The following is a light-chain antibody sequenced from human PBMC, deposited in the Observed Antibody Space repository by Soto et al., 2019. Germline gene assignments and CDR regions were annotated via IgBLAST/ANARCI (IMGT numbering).Light chain of an antibody. Sequence: GDRVTITCRASQNIGKNLNWYRQKPGKAPHLLIYAASNLHSGVSSRVSGSGSGTDFTLMFSSLQPEDFASYFCQQNNSTPLTFGGGTKVEIK. J-gene: IGKJ4*01. CDR3: QQNNSTPLT. V-gene: IGKV1-39*01. CDR2: AAS. CDR1: QNIGKN.